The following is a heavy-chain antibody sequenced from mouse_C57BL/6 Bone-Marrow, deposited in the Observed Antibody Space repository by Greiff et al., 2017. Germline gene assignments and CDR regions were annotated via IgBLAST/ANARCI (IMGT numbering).Heavy chain of an antibody. J-gene: IGHJ2*01. D-gene: IGHD1-1*01. CDR1: GYTFPHYW. CDR3: ARRGVVAPYYFDY. CDR2: IYPGGGYS. V-gene: IGHV1-63*01. Sequence: VQLQQSGAELVRPGTSVKMSCKASGYTFPHYWLGWAKQRPGPGLEWIGDIYPGGGYSNYNEKFKGKATLTADKSSRTGFMQCSSLTSEDAAIYCCARRGVVAPYYFDYWGQGTTLTVSS.